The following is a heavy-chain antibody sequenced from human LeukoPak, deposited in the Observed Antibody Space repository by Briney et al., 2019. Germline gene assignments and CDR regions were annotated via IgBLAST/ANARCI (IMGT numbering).Heavy chain of an antibody. CDR2: IYYSGST. CDR3: ARDSSGHIVGAKSTFDY. D-gene: IGHD1-26*01. V-gene: IGHV4-39*07. CDR1: GGSISSSSYY. J-gene: IGHJ4*02. Sequence: SETLSLTCTVSGGSISSSSYYWGWIRQPPGKGLEWIGSIYYSGSTYYNPSLKSRVTISVDTSKNQFSLKLSSVTAADTAVYYCARDSSGHIVGAKSTFDYWGQGTLVTVSS.